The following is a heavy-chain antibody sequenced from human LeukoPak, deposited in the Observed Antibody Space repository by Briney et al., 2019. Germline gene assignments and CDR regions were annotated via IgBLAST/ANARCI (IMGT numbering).Heavy chain of an antibody. J-gene: IGHJ4*02. D-gene: IGHD3-10*01. V-gene: IGHV3-21*04. Sequence: GGSLRLSCAASGFTFSSYSMNWVRQAPGKGLEWVSSISSSSSYIYYADSAKGRFTISRDNAKNSLYLQMNSLRAEDTAVNYCAKRFEAAGDYWGQGTLVTVSS. CDR1: GFTFSSYS. CDR3: AKRFEAAGDY. CDR2: ISSSSSYI.